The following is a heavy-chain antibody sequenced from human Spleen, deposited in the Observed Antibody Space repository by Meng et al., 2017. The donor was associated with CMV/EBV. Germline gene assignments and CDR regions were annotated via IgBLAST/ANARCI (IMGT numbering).Heavy chain of an antibody. CDR1: GYTFTNYD. J-gene: IGHJ6*02. CDR2: MNPNSANT. CDR3: ARGLGGSVVVPAAIDYYYYYGMDV. D-gene: IGHD2-2*02. V-gene: IGHV1-8*01. Sequence: ASVKVSCKASGYTFTNYDINWVRQATGQGLEWMGWMNPNSANTGYAQKFQGRVTMTRNTSISTAYMELSSLRSEDTAVYYCARGLGGSVVVPAAIDYYYYYGMDVWGQGTTVTVSS.